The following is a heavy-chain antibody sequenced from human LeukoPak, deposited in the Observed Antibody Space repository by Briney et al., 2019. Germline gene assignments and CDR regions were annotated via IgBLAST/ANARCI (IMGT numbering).Heavy chain of an antibody. D-gene: IGHD3-22*01. J-gene: IGHJ5*02. CDR3: ARDRHYYDSSGYNNWFDP. Sequence: SETLSFNCAVYGVSFSTNYWSWIRQPPGKGLEWMGKTNHSGSTNYNPSLKSQVTISIDTPNNHLSLKLNSVSAADTAVYCCARDRHYYDSSGYNNWFDPWGQGTLVTVSS. V-gene: IGHV4-34*01. CDR1: GVSFSTNY. CDR2: TNHSGST.